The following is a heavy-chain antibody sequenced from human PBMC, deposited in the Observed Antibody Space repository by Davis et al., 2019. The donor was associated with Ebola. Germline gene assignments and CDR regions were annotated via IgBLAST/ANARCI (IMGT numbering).Heavy chain of an antibody. J-gene: IGHJ6*03. CDR1: GGSISSSSYY. Sequence: PSETLSLTCTVSGGSISSSSYYWGWIRQPPGKGLEWIGSIYHSGSTYYNPSLKSRVTISVDTSKNQFSLKLSSVTAADTAVYYCARVGWELLSYYYYYMDVWGKGTTVTVSS. CDR2: IYHSGST. V-gene: IGHV4-39*07. CDR3: ARVGWELLSYYYYYMDV. D-gene: IGHD1-26*01.